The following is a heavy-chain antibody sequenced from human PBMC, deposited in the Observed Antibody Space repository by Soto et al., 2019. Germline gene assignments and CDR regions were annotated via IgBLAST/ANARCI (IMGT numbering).Heavy chain of an antibody. V-gene: IGHV3-30*18. CDR3: AKDQTSYYTDFDS. CDR2: ISYDGIYK. CDR1: GFTFSTYG. Sequence: GGSLRLSCAASGFTFSTYGMHWVRQAPGKGLEWVAVISYDGIYKYYGDSVKGRFTISRDNSKNTLYLQMDSLRAEDTAVYYCAKDQTSYYTDFDSWGQGTLVTVSS. D-gene: IGHD3-9*01. J-gene: IGHJ4*02.